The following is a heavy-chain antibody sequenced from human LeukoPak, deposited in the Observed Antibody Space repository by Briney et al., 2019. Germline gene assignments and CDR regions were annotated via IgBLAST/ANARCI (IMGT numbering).Heavy chain of an antibody. D-gene: IGHD2-2*01. CDR3: ARALKDIVVVPAAIGVYYYYGMDV. J-gene: IGHJ6*04. CDR2: IIPIFVTA. CDR1: RGTFSSYA. Sequence: TVKVSCKACRGTFSSYAISWVRQDPPEGLEWIGGIIPIFVTANYAQKFQGRVTITADESTSTAYMELSSLRSEDTAVYYCARALKDIVVVPAAIGVYYYYGMDVWGKGTTVTVSS. V-gene: IGHV1-69*13.